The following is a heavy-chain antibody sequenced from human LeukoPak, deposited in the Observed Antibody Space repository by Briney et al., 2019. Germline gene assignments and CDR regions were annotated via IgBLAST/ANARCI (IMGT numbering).Heavy chain of an antibody. Sequence: GGSLRLSCSASGFTFSRLAMHWVRQAPGKGLECVSTISSSGGSTYYADSVKGRFTISRDNPKNTLYLQMSSLRAEDTAVYYCVKDSYGMDVWGQGTTVTVSS. CDR2: ISSSGGST. CDR3: VKDSYGMDV. CDR1: GFTFSRLA. J-gene: IGHJ6*02. V-gene: IGHV3-64D*06. D-gene: IGHD3-10*01.